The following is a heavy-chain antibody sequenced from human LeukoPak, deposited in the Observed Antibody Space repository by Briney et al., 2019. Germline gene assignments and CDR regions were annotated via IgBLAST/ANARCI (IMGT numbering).Heavy chain of an antibody. CDR1: GGSFSGYY. CDR3: ARGRKITMVRGVTAQGVTALAGL. V-gene: IGHV4-34*01. Sequence: SETLSLTCAVYGGSFSGYYWSWIRQPPGKGLEWIGEINHSGSTNYNPSLKSRVTISVDTSKNQFSLKLSSVTAADTAVYYCARGRKITMVRGVTAQGVTALAGLWGRGTLVTVSS. CDR2: INHSGST. J-gene: IGHJ2*01. D-gene: IGHD3-10*01.